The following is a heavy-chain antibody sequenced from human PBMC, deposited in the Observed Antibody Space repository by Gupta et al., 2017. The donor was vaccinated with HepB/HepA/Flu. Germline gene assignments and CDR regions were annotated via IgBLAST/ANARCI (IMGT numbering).Heavy chain of an antibody. CDR3: AKCPDSSSSEVNWFDP. CDR1: GFTFSSYA. CDR2: ISGSGGST. J-gene: IGHJ5*02. V-gene: IGHV3-23*01. D-gene: IGHD6-6*01. Sequence: EVQLLESGGGLVQPGGSLRLSCAASGFTFSSYAMSWVRQAPGKGLDGVSTISGSGGSTHYADSGKGRFTISRDNSNNTRYLQMNSLRAEETAIYYCAKCPDSSSSEVNWFDPGGQGTLVTVSS.